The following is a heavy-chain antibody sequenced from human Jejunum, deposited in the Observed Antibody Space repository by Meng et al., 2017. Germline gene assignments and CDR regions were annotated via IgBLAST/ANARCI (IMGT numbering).Heavy chain of an antibody. V-gene: IGHV3-7*01. CDR1: GFSFSSAW. CDR2: IKDDGSET. J-gene: IGHJ4*02. Sequence: GESLKISCAASGFSFSSAWMSWIRQAPGKGLEWVANIKDDGSETYYMDSVKGRFTISKDNAKNSLLLQMNSLGAEDTAIYYCTRDHFRTRDYWGQGTLVTVSS. D-gene: IGHD2/OR15-2a*01. CDR3: TRDHFRTRDY.